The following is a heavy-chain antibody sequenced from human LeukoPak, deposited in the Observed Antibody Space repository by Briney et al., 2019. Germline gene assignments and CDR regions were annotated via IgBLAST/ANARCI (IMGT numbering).Heavy chain of an antibody. J-gene: IGHJ4*02. CDR3: AKASNKAIYDLRY. D-gene: IGHD3-3*01. CDR1: GYTFTGYY. Sequence: ASVKVSCKASGYTFTGYYMHWVRQAPGQGLEWMGWINPNSGGTNYAQKLQGRVTMTTDTSTSTAYMELRSLRSDDTAVYYCAKASNKAIYDLRYWGQGTLVTVSS. V-gene: IGHV1-2*02. CDR2: INPNSGGT.